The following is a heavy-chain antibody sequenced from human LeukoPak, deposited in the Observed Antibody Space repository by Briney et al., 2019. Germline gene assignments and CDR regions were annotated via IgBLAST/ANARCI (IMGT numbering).Heavy chain of an antibody. D-gene: IGHD3-22*01. Sequence: GRSLRLSCAASGFTFSDYYMNWVRQAPGKGLEWVSSISSSSTIYYADSVKGRFTISRDNAKNSLYLQMNSLRAEDTAVYYCARDPHITMIVVVIPDYWGQGTLVTVSS. CDR3: ARDPHITMIVVVIPDY. CDR1: GFTFSDYY. V-gene: IGHV3-69-1*02. J-gene: IGHJ4*02. CDR2: ISSSSTI.